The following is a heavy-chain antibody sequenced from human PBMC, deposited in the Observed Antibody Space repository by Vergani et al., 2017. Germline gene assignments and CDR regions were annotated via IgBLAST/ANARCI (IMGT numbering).Heavy chain of an antibody. V-gene: IGHV3-15*01. CDR2: IKSKTDGGTT. CDR1: GFTFSNAW. D-gene: IGHD2-15*01. Sequence: EVQLVESGGGLVKPGGSLRLSCAASGFTFSNAWMSWVRQAPGKGLEWVGRIKSKTDGGTTDYAAPGKGRFTISRDDSKNTLYLQMNSLKTEDTAVYYCTTECIVVVVAATTLAEYFQHWGQGTLVTVSS. J-gene: IGHJ1*01. CDR3: TTECIVVVVAATTLAEYFQH.